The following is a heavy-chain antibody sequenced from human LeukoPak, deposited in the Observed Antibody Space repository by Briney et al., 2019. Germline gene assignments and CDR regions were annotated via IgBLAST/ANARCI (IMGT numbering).Heavy chain of an antibody. J-gene: IGHJ4*02. CDR2: INPNSGGT. D-gene: IGHD6-13*01. V-gene: IGHV1-2*02. Sequence: ASVKVSCKASGYTLTRYGVNWVRQAPGQGLEWMGWINPNSGGTNYAQKFQGRVTMTRDTSISTAYMELSRLRSDDTAVYYCARDFSPSSSWPDLDYWGQGTLVTVSS. CDR3: ARDFSPSSSWPDLDY. CDR1: GYTLTRYG.